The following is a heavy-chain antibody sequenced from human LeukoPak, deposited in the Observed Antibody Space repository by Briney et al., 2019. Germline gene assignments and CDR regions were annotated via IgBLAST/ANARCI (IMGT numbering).Heavy chain of an antibody. CDR1: GYTFTSYG. J-gene: IGHJ3*02. V-gene: IGHV1-18*01. D-gene: IGHD2-2*01. Sequence: GASVKVSCKASGYTFTSYGISWVRQAPGQGLEWMGWISAYNGNTNYAQKLQGRVTMTTDTSTSTAYMELRSLRSDDTAVYYCARWWEGDIVVVPAAKDAFDIWGQGTMVTVSS. CDR2: ISAYNGNT. CDR3: ARWWEGDIVVVPAAKDAFDI.